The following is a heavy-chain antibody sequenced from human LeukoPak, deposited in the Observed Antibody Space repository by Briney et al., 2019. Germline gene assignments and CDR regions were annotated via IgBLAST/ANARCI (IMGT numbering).Heavy chain of an antibody. Sequence: SQTLSLTCTVSGGSISSGSYYWSWIRQPAGKGLEWIGRIYTSGSTNYNPSLKSRVTISVDTSKNQFSLKLSSVTAADTAVYYCARVTTIYFDPWGQGTLVTVSS. J-gene: IGHJ5*02. D-gene: IGHD3-9*01. CDR2: IYTSGST. V-gene: IGHV4-61*02. CDR1: GGSISSGSYY. CDR3: ARVTTIYFDP.